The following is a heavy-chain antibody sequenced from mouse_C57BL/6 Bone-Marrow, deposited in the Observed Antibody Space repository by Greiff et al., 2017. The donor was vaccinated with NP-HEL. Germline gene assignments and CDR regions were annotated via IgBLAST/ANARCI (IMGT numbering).Heavy chain of an antibody. J-gene: IGHJ1*03. CDR3: SEDYAVYYGAGGITTEGGYFDV. CDR2: GQGLEWIG. D-gene: IGHD1-1*01. CDR1: YTFSRRVH. Sequence: QVQLQQSGPELARPWASVKISCQAFYTFSRRVHFAIRDTNYWMQWVKQGPGQGLEWIGAIYPGNGDTSYNQKFKGKATLTAEKSSSTAYMQLSRLTSEDYAVYYGAGGITTEGGYFDVWGTGTTGTVSS. V-gene: IGHV1-87*01.